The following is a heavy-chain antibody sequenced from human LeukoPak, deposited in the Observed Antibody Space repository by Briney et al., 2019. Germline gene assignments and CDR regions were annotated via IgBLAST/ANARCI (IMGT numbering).Heavy chain of an antibody. J-gene: IGHJ4*02. V-gene: IGHV1-8*01. CDR1: GYTFPIYD. CDR3: ARRVDTIEG. CDR2: TNPNSGNT. Sequence: GASVNVSYKASGYTFPIYDINWVRQATGQALEGMGWTNPNSGNTGYTQKFQGRVTMTRNTSISTAYMELSSLRSEDTAVYYCARRVDTIEGWGQGTLVTVSS. D-gene: IGHD5-18*01.